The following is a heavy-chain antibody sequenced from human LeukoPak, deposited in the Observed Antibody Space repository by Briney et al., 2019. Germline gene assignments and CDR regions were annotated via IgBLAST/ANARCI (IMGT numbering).Heavy chain of an antibody. CDR1: GYSISSNYY. J-gene: IGHJ4*02. D-gene: IGHD3-22*01. V-gene: IGHV4-38-2*02. Sequence: NPSETLSLTCAVSGYSISSNYYWGWIRQPPGKGLEWIGSLYHSGSTNYNPSLKSRVTMSVDTPKNQFSLRLGSVTAADTAVYYCARDRGGSGGYYSSLDFWGQGTLVTVSS. CDR2: LYHSGST. CDR3: ARDRGGSGGYYSSLDF.